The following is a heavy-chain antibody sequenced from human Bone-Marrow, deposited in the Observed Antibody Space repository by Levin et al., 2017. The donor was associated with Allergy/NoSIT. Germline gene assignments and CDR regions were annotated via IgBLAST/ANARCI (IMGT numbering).Heavy chain of an antibody. CDR1: GFTFGDYA. CDR2: IRSKAYGGTT. CDR3: TRDRGDIVVVVAATP. V-gene: IGHV3-49*03. Sequence: SCTASGFTFGDYAMSWFRQAPGKGLEWVGFIRSKAYGGTTEYAASVKGRFTISRDDSKSIAYLQMNSLKTEDTAVYYCTRDRGDIVVVVAATPWGQGTLVTVSS. J-gene: IGHJ5*02. D-gene: IGHD2-15*01.